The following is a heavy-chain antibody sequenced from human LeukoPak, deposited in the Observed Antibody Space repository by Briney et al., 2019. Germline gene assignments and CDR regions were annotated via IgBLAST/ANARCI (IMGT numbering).Heavy chain of an antibody. Sequence: GGSLRLSCAASGFTFSNAWMSWVRQAPGKGLEWDGRIKSKTDGGATHYAAPVKGRFTISRDNSKNTLYLQMNSLRAEDTAVYYCARESRQGNGGRNNWFDPWGQGTLVTVSS. D-gene: IGHD7-27*01. J-gene: IGHJ5*02. CDR3: ARESRQGNGGRNNWFDP. V-gene: IGHV3-15*01. CDR1: GFTFSNAW. CDR2: IKSKTDGGAT.